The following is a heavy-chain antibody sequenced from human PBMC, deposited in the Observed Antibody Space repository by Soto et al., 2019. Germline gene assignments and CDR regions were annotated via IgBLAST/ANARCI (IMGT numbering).Heavy chain of an antibody. D-gene: IGHD6-19*01. V-gene: IGHV3-15*01. CDR3: ITDYQWLVLLY. J-gene: IGHJ4*02. CDR1: GFTFSNAW. CDR2: IKSKTDGGTT. Sequence: EVQLVESGGGLVKPGGSLRLSCAASGFTFSNAWMSWVRQAPGKGLEWVGRIKSKTDGGTTDYAAPVKGRFTISRDDSKNTLYLQMNSLKTEDTAVYYCITDYQWLVLLYWGQGTLVTVSS.